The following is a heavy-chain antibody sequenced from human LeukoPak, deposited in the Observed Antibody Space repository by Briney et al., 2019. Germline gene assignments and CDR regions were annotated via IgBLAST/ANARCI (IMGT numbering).Heavy chain of an antibody. Sequence: GGSLRLSCAAPGFTFSSYAMHWVRQAPGKGLEYVSAISSNGGSTYYANSVKGRFTISRDNSKNTLYLQMGSLRAEDMAVYYCARSIAGAFDIWGQGTMVTVSS. J-gene: IGHJ3*02. CDR2: ISSNGGST. CDR1: GFTFSSYA. D-gene: IGHD6-6*01. V-gene: IGHV3-64*01. CDR3: ARSIAGAFDI.